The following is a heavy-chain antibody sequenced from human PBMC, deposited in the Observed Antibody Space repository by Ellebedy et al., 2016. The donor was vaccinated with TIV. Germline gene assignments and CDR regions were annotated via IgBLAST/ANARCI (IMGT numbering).Heavy chain of an antibody. CDR3: ARGFTDRDGAFDI. Sequence: GGSLRLXXAASEFTFATYTMSWVRQTPGKGLEWVSSIVGNGDIYYADSVKGRFTISRDNAKNSLYLQMNSLRAEDTAVYYCARGFTDRDGAFDIWGQGTMVTVSS. V-gene: IGHV3-21*01. D-gene: IGHD3-10*01. CDR1: EFTFATYT. CDR2: SIVGNGDI. J-gene: IGHJ3*02.